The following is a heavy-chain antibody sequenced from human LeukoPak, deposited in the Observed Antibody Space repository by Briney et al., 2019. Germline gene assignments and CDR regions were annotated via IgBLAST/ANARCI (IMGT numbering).Heavy chain of an antibody. D-gene: IGHD4-17*01. V-gene: IGHV3-53*01. CDR1: GFAVSVNY. Sequence: PGGSLRLSCVASGFAVSVNYMTWVRQAPGKGLEWVSIIYSAGSAYYADSLRGRFTISRDNSKNTLHLQMHSLTAEDTAVYYCAGGATTVSRGPIAFWGQGTLVTVSS. J-gene: IGHJ3*01. CDR2: IYSAGSA. CDR3: AGGATTVSRGPIAF.